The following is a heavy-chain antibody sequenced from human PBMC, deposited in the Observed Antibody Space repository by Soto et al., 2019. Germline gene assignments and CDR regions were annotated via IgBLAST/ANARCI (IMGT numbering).Heavy chain of an antibody. V-gene: IGHV5-10-1*01. J-gene: IGHJ6*01. CDR1: GYNFASYW. CDR3: ARRYCSSASCPRNYYGMDV. CDR2: IDPIDSYT. Sequence: VESLNISCQVSGYNFASYWIIWVRQMPGKGLEWMGRIDPIDSYTNYSPSFQGHVTISADKSISTAYLQWSSLKASDTAMYYCARRYCSSASCPRNYYGMDVWGQGTPVTVSS. D-gene: IGHD2-2*01.